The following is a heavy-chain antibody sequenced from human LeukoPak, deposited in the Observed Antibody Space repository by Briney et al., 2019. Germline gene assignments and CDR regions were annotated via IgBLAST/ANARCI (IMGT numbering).Heavy chain of an antibody. V-gene: IGHV1-69*13. CDR2: IIPIFGTA. J-gene: IGHJ6*04. Sequence: AASVKVSCKASGGTFSSYAISWVRQAPGQGLELMGCIIPIFGTANYAQKFQGRVTITADESTSTAYMELSSLRSEDTAVYYCARDSTGEDYYYYGMDVWGKGTTVTVSS. D-gene: IGHD3-10*01. CDR3: ARDSTGEDYYYYGMDV. CDR1: GGTFSSYA.